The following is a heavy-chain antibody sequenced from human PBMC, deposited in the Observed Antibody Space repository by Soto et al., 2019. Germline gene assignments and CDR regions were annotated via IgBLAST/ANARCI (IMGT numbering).Heavy chain of an antibody. V-gene: IGHV3-74*01. Sequence: AGGSLRLSCVASGFTFSDSWMHWVRQAPGKGLVWVSRVNERGTDSNYADSVKGRFTISRDNAKNTVYLQMNGLRAEDTAVYYCARVAVVTRGIDYWGQGTLVTVSS. D-gene: IGHD6-19*01. CDR2: VNERGTDS. CDR1: GFTFSDSW. CDR3: ARVAVVTRGIDY. J-gene: IGHJ4*02.